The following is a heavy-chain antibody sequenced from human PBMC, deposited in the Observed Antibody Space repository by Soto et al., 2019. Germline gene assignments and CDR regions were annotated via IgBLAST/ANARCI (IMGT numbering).Heavy chain of an antibody. D-gene: IGHD2-15*01. Sequence: QVQLVESGGGVVQPGRSLRLSCAASGFTFSSYAMHWVRQAPGKGLEWVAVISYDGSNKYYADSVKGRFTISRDNSKNPLYLQMNSLRAEDTAVYYCARGKGVVTVWSIDFWGQGTLVTVSS. CDR2: ISYDGSNK. CDR3: ARGKGVVTVWSIDF. CDR1: GFTFSSYA. J-gene: IGHJ4*02. V-gene: IGHV3-30-3*01.